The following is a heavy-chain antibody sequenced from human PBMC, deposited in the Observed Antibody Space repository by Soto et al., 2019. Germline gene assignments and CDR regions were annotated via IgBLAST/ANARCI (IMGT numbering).Heavy chain of an antibody. CDR1: GFSISSYL. J-gene: IGHJ4*02. V-gene: IGHV3-7*01. CDR3: ARPFSWASGSYSYY. D-gene: IGHD3-10*01. CDR2: IKHDGSET. Sequence: GGSLRLSCAASGFSISSYLMTWVRQAPRKGLEWVANIKHDGSETSYVDSVKGRFTISRDNAKNSLYLQMNSLRAEDTAMYYCARPFSWASGSYSYYWGQGTLVTVSS.